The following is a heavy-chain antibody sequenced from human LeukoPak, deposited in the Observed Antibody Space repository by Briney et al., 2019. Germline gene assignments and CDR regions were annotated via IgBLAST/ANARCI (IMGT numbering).Heavy chain of an antibody. J-gene: IGHJ4*02. Sequence: GGSLRLSCAASGFTFDDYAMHWVRQTPGKGLEWVSGISWNSGFIGYADSVKGRFTISRDNAKNSLYLQMNSLRAEDMALYYCAKDMAPRYSSSWLDYWGQGTLVTVSS. D-gene: IGHD6-13*01. CDR3: AKDMAPRYSSSWLDY. V-gene: IGHV3-9*03. CDR1: GFTFDDYA. CDR2: ISWNSGFI.